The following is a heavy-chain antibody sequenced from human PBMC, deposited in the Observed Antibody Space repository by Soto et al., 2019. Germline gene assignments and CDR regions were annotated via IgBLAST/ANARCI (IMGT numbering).Heavy chain of an antibody. V-gene: IGHV5-10-1*01. CDR2: IDPSDSQT. CDR1: GDSCSGYW. J-gene: IGHJ4*02. D-gene: IGHD3-22*01. CDR3: ARQIYDSDTGPNFQYYLDF. Sequence: XEPMKISCKGCGDSCSGYWITWVRQKPGKGLEWMGRIDPSDSQTYYSPSFRGHVTISVTKSITTVFLQWSSLRASDTAMYYCARQIYDSDTGPNFQYYLDFWGQGPPVTVSS.